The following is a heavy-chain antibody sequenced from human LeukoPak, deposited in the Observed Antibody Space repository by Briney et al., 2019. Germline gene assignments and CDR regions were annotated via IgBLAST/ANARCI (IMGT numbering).Heavy chain of an antibody. CDR1: GFAFSSYW. D-gene: IGHD2-2*01. V-gene: IGHV3-7*01. J-gene: IGHJ4*02. CDR3: AKGTAYQLLFDY. CDR2: IKQDGSEK. Sequence: GGSLRLTCAASGFAFSSYWMSWVRQAPGKGLEWVANIKQDGSEKYYVDSVKGRFTISRDNAKNSLYLQMNSLRAEDTAVYYCAKGTAYQLLFDYWGQGALVTVSS.